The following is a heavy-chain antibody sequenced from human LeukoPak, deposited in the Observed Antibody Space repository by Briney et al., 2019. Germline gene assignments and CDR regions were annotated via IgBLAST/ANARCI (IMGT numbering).Heavy chain of an antibody. CDR1: GGTFSSCA. V-gene: IGHV1-69*13. J-gene: IGHJ6*02. CDR2: IIPIFGTA. Sequence: SVKVSCKASGGTFSSCAISWVRQAPGQGLEWMGGIIPIFGTANYAQKFQGRVTITADESTSTAYMELSSLRSEDTAVYYCARDQVLEYGSGIQVNYYYGMDVWGQGTTVTVSS. D-gene: IGHD3-10*01. CDR3: ARDQVLEYGSGIQVNYYYGMDV.